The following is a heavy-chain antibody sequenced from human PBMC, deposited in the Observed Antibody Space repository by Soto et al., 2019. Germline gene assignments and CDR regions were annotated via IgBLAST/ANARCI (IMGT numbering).Heavy chain of an antibody. V-gene: IGHV4-59*08. D-gene: IGHD6-25*01. CDR3: VRREAASRPVKGTWIDS. Sequence: SETLSLTCTVSGDSISSSHWNWVRQSPGRGLEWIGHIYNTGGTIYNPALKSRVTMSLDTSRNQFYLTLTSVTAADTAVYYCVRREAASRPVKGTWIDSWCQGVLGTVSS. J-gene: IGHJ5*01. CDR2: IYNTGGT. CDR1: GDSISSSH.